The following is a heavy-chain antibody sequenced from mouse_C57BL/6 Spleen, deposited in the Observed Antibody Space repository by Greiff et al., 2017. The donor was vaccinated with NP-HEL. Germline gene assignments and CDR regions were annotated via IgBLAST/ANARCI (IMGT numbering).Heavy chain of an antibody. CDR1: GYSITSGYY. V-gene: IGHV3-6*01. CDR2: ISYDGSN. D-gene: IGHD3-1*01. J-gene: IGHJ2*01. Sequence: LMESGPGLVKPSQSLSLTCSVTGYSITSGYYWNWIRQFPGNKLEWMGYISYDGSNNYNPSLKNRISITRDTSKNQFFLKLNSVTTEDTATYYCARDQGAFDYWGQGTTLTVSS. CDR3: ARDQGAFDY.